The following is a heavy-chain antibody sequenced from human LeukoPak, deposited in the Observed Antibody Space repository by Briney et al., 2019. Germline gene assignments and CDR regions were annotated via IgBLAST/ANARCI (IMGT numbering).Heavy chain of an antibody. Sequence: GGSLRVSCAASGFTFSSYGMHWVRQAPGKGLEWVAAISYDGSNKYSADSVKGRFTISRDNSKNTLYLQINSLRADDTAVYYCAGVDAAMPDAFDIWGQGTTVTVSS. CDR3: AGVDAAMPDAFDI. J-gene: IGHJ3*02. D-gene: IGHD5-18*01. CDR1: GFTFSSYG. CDR2: ISYDGSNK. V-gene: IGHV3-30*19.